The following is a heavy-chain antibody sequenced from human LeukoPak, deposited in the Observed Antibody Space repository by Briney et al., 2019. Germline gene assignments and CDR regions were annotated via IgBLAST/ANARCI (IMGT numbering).Heavy chain of an antibody. Sequence: GGSLRLSCAASGYTVSSNYMSWVRQAPGKGLEWVSVIYSGGSTYYADSVKGRFTISRDNSKNTLYLQMNSLRAEDTAVYYCARDPYPAAFDIWGQGTMVTISS. V-gene: IGHV3-66*01. CDR1: GYTVSSNY. J-gene: IGHJ3*02. CDR3: ARDPYPAAFDI. CDR2: IYSGGST.